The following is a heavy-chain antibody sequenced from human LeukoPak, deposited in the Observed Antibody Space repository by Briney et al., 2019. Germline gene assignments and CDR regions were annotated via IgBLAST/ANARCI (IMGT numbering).Heavy chain of an antibody. D-gene: IGHD5-12*01. V-gene: IGHV4-59*01. CDR1: GGSISNYY. J-gene: IGHJ6*02. Sequence: SGTLSLTCTVSGGSISNYYWTWIRQPPGKGLEWIGYIYYSGSTNYNPSLESRVTISVDTSKNQFSLRLSSVTAADTAVYYCARGKFFRGYSGYDSRPTRYYGMDVWGQGTTVTVSS. CDR3: ARGKFFRGYSGYDSRPTRYYGMDV. CDR2: IYYSGST.